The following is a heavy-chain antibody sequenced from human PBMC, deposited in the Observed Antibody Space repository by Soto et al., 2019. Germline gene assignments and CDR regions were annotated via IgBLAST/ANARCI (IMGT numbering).Heavy chain of an antibody. CDR1: GFSFVNYA. D-gene: IGHD6-19*01. CDR2: LSGRGTST. J-gene: IGHJ4*02. Sequence: EVQLLESGGGLVQPGGSLRLSCAASGFSFVNYAMNWVRQAPGKGLEWVSGLSGRGTSTYYADSVKGRFTISRDNSRDTLLLQMNSLTADDTAVYYCAKATTNGGWFNPFDSWGQGALVTVSS. V-gene: IGHV3-23*01. CDR3: AKATTNGGWFNPFDS.